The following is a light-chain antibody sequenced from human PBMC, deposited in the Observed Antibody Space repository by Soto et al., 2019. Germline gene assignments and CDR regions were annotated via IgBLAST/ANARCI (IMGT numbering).Light chain of an antibody. CDR3: QQYNNWPRT. CDR1: QSVSST. J-gene: IGKJ1*01. V-gene: IGKV3-15*01. CDR2: GTS. Sequence: EIVLTQSPATLSLSPGERATVSCRASQSVSSTLACYQQKAGQAPRLLIYGTSTRATGIPARFSVSGSGTDFTLTISSLQFEDFSVYDGQQYNNWPRTFGQGTKVDIK.